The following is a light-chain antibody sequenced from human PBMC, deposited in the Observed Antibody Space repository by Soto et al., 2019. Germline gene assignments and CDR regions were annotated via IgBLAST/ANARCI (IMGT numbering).Light chain of an antibody. Sequence: EIVLTQSPATLSLSPGERAALSCRASQGVSRFLAWYQQKPGQAPRLLICDASNRATGIRARFSGSGSVTHFLLASSSLEPEDFEVLYCHQRRSWPLTFGGGTKVEIK. CDR3: HQRRSWPLT. J-gene: IGKJ4*01. V-gene: IGKV3-11*01. CDR2: DAS. CDR1: QGVSRF.